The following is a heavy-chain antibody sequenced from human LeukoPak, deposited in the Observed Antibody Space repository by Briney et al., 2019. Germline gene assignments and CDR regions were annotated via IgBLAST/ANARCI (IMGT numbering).Heavy chain of an antibody. CDR3: ARGYDYGDYVGDFDY. CDR2: ITTYNGNT. J-gene: IGHJ4*02. Sequence: ASVKVSCKASGYTFTSYPITWVRQAPGQGLEWMGWITTYNGNTNYEQKLQGRVTITTDTSTSTAYMDLRGLRSDDTAVYYCARGYDYGDYVGDFDYWGQGTLVTVSS. CDR1: GYTFTSYP. V-gene: IGHV1-18*01. D-gene: IGHD4-17*01.